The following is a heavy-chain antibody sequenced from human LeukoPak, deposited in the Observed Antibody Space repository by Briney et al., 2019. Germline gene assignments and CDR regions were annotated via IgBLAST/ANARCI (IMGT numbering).Heavy chain of an antibody. CDR3: ARTTRDGYNLEY. CDR2: IYHSGST. CDR1: GYSISSGYY. V-gene: IGHV4-38-2*02. Sequence: SETLSLTCTFSGYSISSGYYWGWIRQPPGKGLEWIGSIYHSGSTYYNPSLKSRVTIAVDTSKNQFSLKLSSVTAADTAVYYCARTTRDGYNLEYWGQGTLVTVSS. J-gene: IGHJ4*02. D-gene: IGHD5-24*01.